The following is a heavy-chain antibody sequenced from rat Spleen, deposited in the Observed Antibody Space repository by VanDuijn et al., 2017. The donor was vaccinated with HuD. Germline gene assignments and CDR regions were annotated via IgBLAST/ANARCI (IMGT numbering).Heavy chain of an antibody. CDR3: TTDRSITRMVITPSCFDY. J-gene: IGHJ2*01. CDR2: ISPSGGSA. V-gene: IGHV5-19*01. Sequence: EVQLVESGGGLVQPGRSLKVSCAASGFTFSNYGVHWIRQAPTKGLEWVASISPSGGSAYYRDSVRGRFTISRDNAKSSLYLQMDSLRSEDTATYYCTTDRSITRMVITPSCFDYWGQGVMVTVSS. D-gene: IGHD1-12*03. CDR1: GFTFSNYG.